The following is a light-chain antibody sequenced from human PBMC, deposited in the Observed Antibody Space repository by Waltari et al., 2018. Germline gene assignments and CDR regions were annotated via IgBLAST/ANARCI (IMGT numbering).Light chain of an antibody. CDR1: QSVDSAY. CDR2: GAS. V-gene: IGKV3-20*01. Sequence: EIVLTRSPGTLSLSPGDRATLSCRASQSVDSAYLAWFQQKPGQAPSLLIYGASSRATGIPDRFSGSASGTGFTLTISRLEPEDFAIYYCQQYGNSPPYTFGQGTKLEIK. CDR3: QQYGNSPPYT. J-gene: IGKJ2*01.